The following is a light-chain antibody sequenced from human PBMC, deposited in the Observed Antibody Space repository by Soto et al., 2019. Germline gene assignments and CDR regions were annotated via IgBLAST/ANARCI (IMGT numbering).Light chain of an antibody. CDR3: QQRRHLVT. J-gene: IGKJ1*01. Sequence: EIVLTQSPATLSLSPGERATLSCRASQSVDSYLSWYQQKPGQAPRLLIYDASNRATGTPARFSGSGSGTDFNLTINSLEPDDSTVYYCQQRRHLVTFGKGTQVDIK. CDR2: DAS. CDR1: QSVDSY. V-gene: IGKV3-11*01.